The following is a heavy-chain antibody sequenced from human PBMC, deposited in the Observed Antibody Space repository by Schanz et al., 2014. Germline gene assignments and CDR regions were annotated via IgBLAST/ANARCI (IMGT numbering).Heavy chain of an antibody. Sequence: EVQLVESGGGLVKPGGSLRLSCAASGFTFSSYSMNWVRQAPGKGLEWVSFINSNSNYIYYADSVKGRFTISRDNAKNSLYLQMNSLRAEDTAVYYCAAHETLSTTACYPSWGQGTLVAVSS. V-gene: IGHV3-21*02. CDR1: GFTFSSYS. D-gene: IGHD2-2*01. CDR2: INSNSNYI. CDR3: AAHETLSTTACYPS. J-gene: IGHJ4*02.